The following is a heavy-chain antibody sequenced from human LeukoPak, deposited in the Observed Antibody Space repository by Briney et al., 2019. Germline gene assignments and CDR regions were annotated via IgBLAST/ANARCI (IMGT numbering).Heavy chain of an antibody. CDR3: ARVDQLRYFDWLPPDAFDI. J-gene: IGHJ3*02. D-gene: IGHD3-9*01. CDR1: GFTVSSNH. Sequence: GGSLRLSCAASGFTVSSNHMSWVRQAPGKGLEWVSLIYSGGSTYSGGSTYYADSVKGRFTISRDNSKNTVYLQMNSLRAEDTAVYYCARVDQLRYFDWLPPDAFDIWGQGTMVTVSS. CDR2: IYSGGSTYSGGST. V-gene: IGHV3-NL1*01.